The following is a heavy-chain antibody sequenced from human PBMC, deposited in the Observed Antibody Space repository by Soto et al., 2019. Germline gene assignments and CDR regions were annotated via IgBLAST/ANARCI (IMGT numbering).Heavy chain of an antibody. V-gene: IGHV4-4*07. J-gene: IGHJ4*02. CDR1: GDSMTKYY. CDR2: IYTSGST. Sequence: SETLSLTCNVSGDSMTKYYWSWIRQPAGKGLEWIGRIYTSGSTNYNPSLKSRVTMSIDTSNNHFSLNLKSVTAADTAVYYCARTVGAAYCFDFWGQGALVTVLL. D-gene: IGHD1-26*01. CDR3: ARTVGAAYCFDF.